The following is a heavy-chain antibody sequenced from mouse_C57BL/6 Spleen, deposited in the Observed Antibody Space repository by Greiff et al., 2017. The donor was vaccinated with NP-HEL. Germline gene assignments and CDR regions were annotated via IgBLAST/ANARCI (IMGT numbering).Heavy chain of an antibody. D-gene: IGHD3-2*02. CDR2: IYPGSGST. CDR1: GYTFTSYW. CDR3: ARSLDSSGYVDY. J-gene: IGHJ2*01. V-gene: IGHV1-55*01. Sequence: QVQLQQPGAELVKPGASVKMSCKASGYTFTSYWITWVKQRPGQGLEWIGDIYPGSGSTNYNEKFKSKATLTVDTSSSTAYMQLSSLASEDSAVYYCARSLDSSGYVDYWGQGTTLTVSS.